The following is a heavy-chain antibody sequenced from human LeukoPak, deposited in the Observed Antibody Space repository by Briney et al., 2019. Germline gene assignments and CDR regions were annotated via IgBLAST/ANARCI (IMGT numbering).Heavy chain of an antibody. CDR1: GYSFSTYW. V-gene: IGHV5-51*01. CDR2: IYPGDSDT. CDR3: ARLYGRYYTH. D-gene: IGHD1-26*01. Sequence: GESLKISCKGSGYSFSTYWIGWVRQMSGKGLEWMGIIYPGDSDTRYSPSFQGQVTISADKSISTAYLQWSGLKASDTAMYYCARLYGRYYTHWGQGTLVTVST. J-gene: IGHJ4*02.